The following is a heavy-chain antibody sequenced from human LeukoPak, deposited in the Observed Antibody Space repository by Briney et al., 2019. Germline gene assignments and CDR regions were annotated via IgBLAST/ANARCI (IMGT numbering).Heavy chain of an antibody. J-gene: IGHJ4*02. D-gene: IGHD3-22*01. CDR2: IKPDGSEQ. Sequence: GGSLRLSCAASGFAFGNYWMTWVRQAPGKGLEWVANIKPDGSEQYYVDSVKGRFTISRDNAKNSLYLQVNSLRAEDTAVYYCARDYFPSYYDSSGYTGAFGYWGQGTLVTVSS. CDR3: ARDYFPSYYDSSGYTGAFGY. CDR1: GFAFGNYW. V-gene: IGHV3-7*01.